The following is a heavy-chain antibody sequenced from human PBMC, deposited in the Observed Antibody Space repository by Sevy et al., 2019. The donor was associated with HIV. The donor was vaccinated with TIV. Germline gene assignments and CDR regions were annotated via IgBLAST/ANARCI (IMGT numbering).Heavy chain of an antibody. CDR2: IYIAGRT. CDR1: GFTVSENY. CDR3: VREDLVLGEDNYYGMDV. V-gene: IGHV3-53*01. D-gene: IGHD3-16*01. J-gene: IGHJ6*02. Sequence: GGSLRLSCAVSGFTVSENYMNWVRQAPGKGLEWVSIIYIAGRTYYADSVRGRFTISRDKAKNTLYLQMNSLRVEDTAVYYCVREDLVLGEDNYYGMDVWGQGTTVTVSS.